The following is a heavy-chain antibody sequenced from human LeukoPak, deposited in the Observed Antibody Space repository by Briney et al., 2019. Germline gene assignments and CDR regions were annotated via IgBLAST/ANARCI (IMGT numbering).Heavy chain of an antibody. V-gene: IGHV1-2*02. CDR3: AKEEGGGSCHDY. CDR2: INPNSGGT. Sequence: GASVKVSCKASGYTFTYYYMHWVRQAPAQGLEWMGWINPNSGGTNYAQKLQGRVTMTRYTAISTAYMYMNSLRVDDTAVYFCAKEEGGGSCHDYWGQGTLVTVSS. D-gene: IGHD2-15*01. J-gene: IGHJ4*02. CDR1: GYTFTYYY.